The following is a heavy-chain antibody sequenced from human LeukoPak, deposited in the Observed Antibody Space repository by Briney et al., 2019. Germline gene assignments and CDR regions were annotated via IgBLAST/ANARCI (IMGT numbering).Heavy chain of an antibody. Sequence: GESLKISCMSSGYSFTNSWIGWVRPMPGKGLEWMGIIYPGDSDTRYSPSFQGQVTLSADKSISTAYLQWSSLKASDTAIYYCARHFRYSGYNYVDYWGQGTLVTVSS. D-gene: IGHD5-12*01. V-gene: IGHV5-51*01. CDR3: ARHFRYSGYNYVDY. J-gene: IGHJ4*02. CDR1: GYSFTNSW. CDR2: IYPGDSDT.